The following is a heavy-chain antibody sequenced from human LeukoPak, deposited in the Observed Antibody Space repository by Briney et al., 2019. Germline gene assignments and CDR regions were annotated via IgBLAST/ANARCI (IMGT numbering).Heavy chain of an antibody. CDR3: ARNSGSYPEYYYYYYYMDV. CDR2: IYTSGST. J-gene: IGHJ6*03. Sequence: SQTLSLTCTVSGGSISSGSYYWSWIRQPAGKGLEWIGRIYTSGSTNYNPSLKSRVTISVDTSKNQFSLKLSSVTAADTAVYYCARNSGSYPEYYYYYYYMDVWSKGTTVTVSS. V-gene: IGHV4-61*02. CDR1: GGSISSGSYY. D-gene: IGHD1-26*01.